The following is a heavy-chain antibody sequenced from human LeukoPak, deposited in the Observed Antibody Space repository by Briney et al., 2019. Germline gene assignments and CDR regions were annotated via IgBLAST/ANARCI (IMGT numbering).Heavy chain of an antibody. CDR3: ARGIDY. CDR1: GFTFSSYA. V-gene: IGHV3-30*04. Sequence: GGSLRLSCAASGFTFSSYAMHWVRQAPGKGLEWVAVISYDGSNKYYADSVKGRFTISRDNSKNTLYLQMNSLRVEDTAVYYCARGIDYWGRGTLVTVSS. CDR2: ISYDGSNK. J-gene: IGHJ4*02.